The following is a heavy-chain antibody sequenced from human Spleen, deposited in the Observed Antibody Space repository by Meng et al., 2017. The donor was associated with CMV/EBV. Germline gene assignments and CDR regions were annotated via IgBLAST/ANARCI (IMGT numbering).Heavy chain of an antibody. CDR3: ASLYSSGSYPH. D-gene: IGHD3-10*01. CDR1: GFTFSSYS. J-gene: IGHJ4*02. CDR2: ISSSSSYI. Sequence: LSCAASGFTFSSYSMNWVRQAPGKGLEWVSSISSSSSYIYYADSVKGRFTISRDNAKNSLYLQMNSLRAEDTAVYYCASLYSSGSYPHWGQGTLVTVSS. V-gene: IGHV3-21*01.